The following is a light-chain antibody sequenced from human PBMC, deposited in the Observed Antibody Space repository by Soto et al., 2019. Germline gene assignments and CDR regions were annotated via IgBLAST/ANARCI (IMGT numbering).Light chain of an antibody. V-gene: IGKV1-5*03. CDR2: WAS. CDR1: QTISSW. Sequence: DIQMTQSASTLSGSVGDRVTITFRASQTISSWLAWYQQKPGQPPKLLLSWASARESGVPERFTGSGSGTLFTLSINSLQAEDVAVYYCQQYYTLPLTFGGGTKV. CDR3: QQYYTLPLT. J-gene: IGKJ4*01.